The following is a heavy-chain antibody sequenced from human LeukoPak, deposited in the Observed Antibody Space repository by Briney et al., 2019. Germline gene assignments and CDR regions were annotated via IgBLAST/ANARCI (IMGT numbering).Heavy chain of an antibody. Sequence: GASVKVSCKVSGYTLTELSMHWVRQAPGQGLEWVGIINPSGGSTSYAQKFQGRVTMTRDTSTSTVYMELSSLRSEDTAVYYCARARYSGSASCMDVWGQGTTVTVSS. CDR1: GYTLTELS. J-gene: IGHJ6*02. V-gene: IGHV1-46*01. CDR2: INPSGGST. CDR3: ARARYSGSASCMDV. D-gene: IGHD1-26*01.